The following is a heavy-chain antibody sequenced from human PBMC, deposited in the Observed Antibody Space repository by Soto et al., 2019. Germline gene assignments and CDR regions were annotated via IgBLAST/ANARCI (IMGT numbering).Heavy chain of an antibody. Sequence: GESLKISCRTSVYRFTSYWIAWVRQMPGKGLERMGIIFPSDSDTRYSPSFQGQVTISADRSTSTVFLQWASLKASDTAVYFCARKDKSGYFNWFDPWGQGTLVTVSS. CDR2: IFPSDSDT. CDR3: ARKDKSGYFNWFDP. J-gene: IGHJ5*02. V-gene: IGHV5-51*01. D-gene: IGHD3-22*01. CDR1: VYRFTSYW.